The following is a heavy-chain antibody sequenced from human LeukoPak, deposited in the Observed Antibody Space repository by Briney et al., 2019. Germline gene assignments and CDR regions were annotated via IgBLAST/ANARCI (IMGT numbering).Heavy chain of an antibody. CDR1: GGSVGSSSHY. D-gene: IGHD2-15*01. V-gene: IGHV4-39*01. J-gene: IGHJ4*02. CDR2: IYYIGST. CDR3: ARRRSGSSLVDS. Sequence: SETLSLTCTLSGGSVGSSSHYAVWIRKPPGKGLGWLGIIYYIGSTYYNPSLRSRLTLSIDTSNSQFFLTLNSVTAADTAVYYCARRRSGSSLVDSWGQGTLVTVSS.